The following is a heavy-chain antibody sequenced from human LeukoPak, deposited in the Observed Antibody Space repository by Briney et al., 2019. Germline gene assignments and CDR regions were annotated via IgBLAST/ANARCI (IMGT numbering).Heavy chain of an antibody. CDR3: AKDTYSSGWYLGFDY. CDR2: ISGSGGST. CDR1: GFTFSSYA. Sequence: GGSLRLSCAASGFTFSSYAMSWVRQAPGKGLEWVSAISGSGGSTYYADSVKGRFTISRDNSKNTLYLQMNSLRAEDTAVYYCAKDTYSSGWYLGFDYWGQGTLVTVSS. V-gene: IGHV3-23*01. J-gene: IGHJ4*02. D-gene: IGHD6-19*01.